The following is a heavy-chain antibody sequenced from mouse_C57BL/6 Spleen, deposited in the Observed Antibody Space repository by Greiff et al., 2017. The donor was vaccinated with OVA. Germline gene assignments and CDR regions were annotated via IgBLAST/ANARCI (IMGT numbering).Heavy chain of an antibody. V-gene: IGHV1-74*01. J-gene: IGHJ2*01. CDR2: INPSDSDT. D-gene: IGHD1-1*01. Sequence: VQLQQPGAELVKPGASVKVSCKASGYTFTSYWMHWVKQRPGQGLEWIGRINPSDSDTNYNQKFKGKATLTVDKSSSTAYMQLSSLTSEDSAVYYCEIPTVVESLDFDYWGQGTTLTVSS. CDR3: EIPTVVESLDFDY. CDR1: GYTFTSYW.